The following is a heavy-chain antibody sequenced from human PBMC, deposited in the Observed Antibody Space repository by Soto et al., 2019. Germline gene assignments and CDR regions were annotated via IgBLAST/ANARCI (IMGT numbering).Heavy chain of an antibody. J-gene: IGHJ4*02. D-gene: IGHD6-19*01. CDR2: INANSGDT. CDR1: GYTFSGHY. V-gene: IGHV1-2*02. CDR3: ARGGALDGTSPPFNH. Sequence: ASVKVSCKASGYTFSGHYMHWIRQAPGQGPEWLGWINANSGDTDRAPKFQDRLTMTRDTSISTAYMELSRLRSDDTAVYYCARGGALDGTSPPFNHWGQGALVTVSS.